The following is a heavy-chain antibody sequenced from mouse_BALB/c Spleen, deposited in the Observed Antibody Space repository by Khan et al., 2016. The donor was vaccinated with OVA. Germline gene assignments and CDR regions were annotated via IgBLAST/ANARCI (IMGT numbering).Heavy chain of an antibody. D-gene: IGHD2-12*01. V-gene: IGHV2-2*02. CDR1: GFSLTTYG. CDR2: IWNGGNT. Sequence: QVQLKESGPGLVQPSQSLSITCTVSGFSLTTYGIHWVRQSPGKGLEWLGVIWNGGNTDYNAPFISRLNISQDNSKSQVFFKMNSLQANDTAIDYCARHSYRYHFTDWGQGTLVTVSA. CDR3: ARHSYRYHFTD. J-gene: IGHJ3*01.